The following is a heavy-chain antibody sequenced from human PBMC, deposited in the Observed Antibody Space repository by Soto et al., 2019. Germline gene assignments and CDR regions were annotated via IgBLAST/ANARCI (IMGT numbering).Heavy chain of an antibody. Sequence: SETLSLTCAVYGGSFSGYYWSWIRQPPGKGLEWIGEINHSGSTNYNPSLKSRVTISVDTSKNQFSLKLSSVTAADTAVYYCARGCRDYDFWSGYYRSYYFYGMDVWGQGTTVTVSS. V-gene: IGHV4-34*01. CDR2: INHSGST. D-gene: IGHD3-3*01. CDR1: GGSFSGYY. J-gene: IGHJ6*02. CDR3: ARGCRDYDFWSGYYRSYYFYGMDV.